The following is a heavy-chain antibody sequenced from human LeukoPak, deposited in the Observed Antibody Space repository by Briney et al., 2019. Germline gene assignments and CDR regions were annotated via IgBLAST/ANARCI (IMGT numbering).Heavy chain of an antibody. CDR2: INAGNGNT. V-gene: IGHV1-3*01. D-gene: IGHD6-19*01. J-gene: IGHJ4*02. CDR1: GYTFTSYA. CDR3: ARAPSSGWPHFDY. Sequence: GASVKVSCKASGYTFTSYAMYWVRQAPGQRLEWMGWINAGNGNTKYSQKFQGRVTITRDTSASTAYMELSSLRSEDTAVYYCARAPSSGWPHFDYWGQGTLVTVSS.